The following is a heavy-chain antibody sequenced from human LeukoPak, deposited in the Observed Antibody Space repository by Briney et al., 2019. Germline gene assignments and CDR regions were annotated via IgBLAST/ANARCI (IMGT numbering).Heavy chain of an antibody. CDR2: ISGSGGST. J-gene: IGHJ1*01. CDR3: AKPPWELKSPEYFQH. V-gene: IGHV3-23*01. D-gene: IGHD1-26*01. Sequence: GGSLRLSCAASGFNFSSYAMSWVRQAPGKGLEWVSAISGSGGSTYYADSVKGRFTISRDNSKNTLYLQMNSLRAEDTAVYYCAKPPWELKSPEYFQHWGQGTLVTVSS. CDR1: GFNFSSYA.